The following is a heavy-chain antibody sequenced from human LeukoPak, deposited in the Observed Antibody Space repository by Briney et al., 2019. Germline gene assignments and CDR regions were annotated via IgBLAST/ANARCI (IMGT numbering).Heavy chain of an antibody. CDR1: GGSISSSSYY. Sequence: SETLSLTCTVSGGSISSSSYYWGWIRQPPGKGLEWIGSIYHSGSTYYNPSLKSRVTISVDTSKNQFSLKLSSVTAADTAVYYCARAVTIFGVVTLYNWFDPWGQGTLVTVSS. CDR3: ARAVTIFGVVTLYNWFDP. J-gene: IGHJ5*02. CDR2: IYHSGST. V-gene: IGHV4-39*07. D-gene: IGHD3-3*01.